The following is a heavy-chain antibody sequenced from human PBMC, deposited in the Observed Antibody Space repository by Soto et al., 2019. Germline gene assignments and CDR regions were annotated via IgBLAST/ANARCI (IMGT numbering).Heavy chain of an antibody. CDR1: RFTFSNYA. CDR3: AKDSGVGATTSGTDY. Sequence: EVQLLESGGGLVQPGGSLRLSCAASRFTFSNYAMSWVRQAPGKGLEWVSAISGSGGSTHYADSVKGRFTISRDNSXTPRYLQMNSLRAEDTAVYYCAKDSGVGATTSGTDYWGQGTLVTVSS. CDR2: ISGSGGST. J-gene: IGHJ4*02. D-gene: IGHD1-26*01. V-gene: IGHV3-23*01.